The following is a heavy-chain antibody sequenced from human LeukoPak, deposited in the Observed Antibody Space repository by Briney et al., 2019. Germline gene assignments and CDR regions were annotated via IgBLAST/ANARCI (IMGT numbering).Heavy chain of an antibody. V-gene: IGHV4-61*01. Sequence: PSETLSLTCTVSGGSISSSSYYWSWIRQPPGKGLEWIGYIYYSGSTNYNPSLKSRVTISVDTSKNQFSLKLSSVTAADTAVYYCARTVYRRGFDYWGQGTLVTVSS. CDR2: IYYSGST. CDR1: GGSISSSSYY. J-gene: IGHJ4*02. CDR3: ARTVYRRGFDY. D-gene: IGHD2-2*02.